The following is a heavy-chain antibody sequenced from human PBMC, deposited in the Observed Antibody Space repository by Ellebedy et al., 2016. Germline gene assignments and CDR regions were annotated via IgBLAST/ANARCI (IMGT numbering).Heavy chain of an antibody. CDR3: ARGVGGTSLNWFDP. CDR2: ISRTDDST. J-gene: IGHJ5*02. Sequence: GGSLRLSXTASGFTFSNYVMSWVRQAPGKGLKWVSGISRTDDSTYYADSVKGRFTISRDNAKNSLYLQMNSLRAEDTAVYYCARGVGGTSLNWFDPWGQGTLVTVSS. V-gene: IGHV3-23*01. CDR1: GFTFSNYV. D-gene: IGHD3-16*01.